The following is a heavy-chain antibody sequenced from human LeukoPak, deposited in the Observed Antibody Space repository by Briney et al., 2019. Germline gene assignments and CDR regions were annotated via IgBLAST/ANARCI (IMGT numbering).Heavy chain of an antibody. CDR2: IYPSGTT. V-gene: IGHV4-38-2*02. D-gene: IGHD6-13*01. CDR1: GYSISSVYN. J-gene: IGHJ5*02. Sequence: SDTLSLTCTVSGYSISSVYNWGWIRQPPGKGLEWIGNIYPSGTTYYNPSLKTRVTISVDTSKNQFSLQLSSVTAADTAVYFCARAYSSSWYFNWFDPWGQGTLVTVSS. CDR3: ARAYSSSWYFNWFDP.